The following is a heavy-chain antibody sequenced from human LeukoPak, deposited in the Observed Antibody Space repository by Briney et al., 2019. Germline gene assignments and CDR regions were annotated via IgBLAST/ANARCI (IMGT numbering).Heavy chain of an antibody. J-gene: IGHJ5*02. D-gene: IGHD3-3*01. CDR2: IYHSGST. Sequence: SETLSLTCTVSGGSISSYYWSWIRQPPGNGLEWIGYIYHSGSTNYNPSLKSRVTISVDTSKNQFSLKLSSVTAADTAVYYCARALTIFNWFDPWGQGTLVTVSS. CDR1: GGSISSYY. V-gene: IGHV4-59*01. CDR3: ARALTIFNWFDP.